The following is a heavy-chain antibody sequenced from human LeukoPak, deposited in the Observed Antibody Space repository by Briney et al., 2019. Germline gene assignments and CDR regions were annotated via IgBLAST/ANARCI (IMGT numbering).Heavy chain of an antibody. Sequence: GGSLRLSCAASGFTFNKYAMSWVRQSPGKGLEWVSAIGRSGANSYYATSVKGRFSVSRDNTKNTFHLQMNSLRAEDTAIYYCAKLQTAVVPAATLGFDYWGQGTLVTVSS. J-gene: IGHJ4*02. CDR2: IGRSGANS. CDR3: AKLQTAVVPAATLGFDY. CDR1: GFTFNKYA. V-gene: IGHV3-23*01. D-gene: IGHD2-2*01.